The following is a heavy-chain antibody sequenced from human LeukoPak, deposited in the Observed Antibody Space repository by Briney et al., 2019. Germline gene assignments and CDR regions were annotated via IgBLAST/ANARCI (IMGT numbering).Heavy chain of an antibody. CDR3: ARLAKNAYDSSGGFDY. J-gene: IGHJ4*02. Sequence: PGGSLRLSCAASGFTFSTHWMSWVRQAPGKGLEWVANIKEDGSEKYHVDSVRGWFTISRDNAKNLLYLQMNSLRAEETAVYYCARLAKNAYDSSGGFDYGGQRTLVRVS. D-gene: IGHD3-22*01. CDR1: GFTFSTHW. V-gene: IGHV3-7*01. CDR2: IKEDGSEK.